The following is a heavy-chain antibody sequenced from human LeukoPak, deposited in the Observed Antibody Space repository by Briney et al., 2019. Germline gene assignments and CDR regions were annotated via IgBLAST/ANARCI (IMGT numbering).Heavy chain of an antibody. CDR2: IYYSGST. CDR3: ARILYDSTGDAFDI. CDR1: GGSISSYY. D-gene: IGHD3-22*01. J-gene: IGHJ3*02. V-gene: IGHV4-59*01. Sequence: TSETLSLTCTVSGGSISSYYWSWIRQPPRRGLEWIGYIYYSGSTNYNPSLKSRVTISVDTSKNQFSLKLSSVTAADTAVYYCARILYDSTGDAFDIWGQGTMVTVSS.